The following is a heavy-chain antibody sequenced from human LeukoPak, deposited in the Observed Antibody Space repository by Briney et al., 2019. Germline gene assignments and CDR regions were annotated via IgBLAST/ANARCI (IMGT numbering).Heavy chain of an antibody. D-gene: IGHD2-8*01. CDR2: INAGNGNT. CDR3: ARDHYCTNGVCTSYWFDP. CDR1: GYTFTSYA. Sequence: EASVKVSCKASGYTFTSYAMHWVRQAPGQRLEWMGWINAGNGNTKYSQKFQGGVTITRDTSASTAYMELSSLRSEDTAVYYCARDHYCTNGVCTSYWFDPWGQGTLVTVSS. V-gene: IGHV1-3*01. J-gene: IGHJ5*02.